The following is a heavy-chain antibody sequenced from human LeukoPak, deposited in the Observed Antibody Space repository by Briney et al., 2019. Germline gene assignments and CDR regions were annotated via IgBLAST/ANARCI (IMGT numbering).Heavy chain of an antibody. Sequence: TGGSLRLSCAASGFTFSSYEMNWVRQAPGKGLEWVSYISSSGSTIYYADSVKGRFTISRDNAKNSLYLQMNSLRAEDTAVYYCARESGLLLDYWGQGTLVTVSS. CDR2: ISSSGSTI. J-gene: IGHJ4*02. D-gene: IGHD3-22*01. V-gene: IGHV3-48*03. CDR3: ARESGLLLDY. CDR1: GFTFSSYE.